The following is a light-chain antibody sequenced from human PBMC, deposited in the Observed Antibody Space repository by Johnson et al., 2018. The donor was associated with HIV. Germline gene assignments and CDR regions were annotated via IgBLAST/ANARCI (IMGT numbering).Light chain of an antibody. CDR1: RSNIGNNY. J-gene: IGLJ1*01. CDR3: GTWDSRLSIFV. CDR2: EDN. Sequence: QSVLTQPPSVSATPGQKVTISCSGGRSNIGNNYVSWYQQLPGTTPKLLMYEDNERPSGIPDRFSGSKSGTSATLGISGLQTGDEADYFCGTWDSRLSIFVVGTGTKITV. V-gene: IGLV1-51*02.